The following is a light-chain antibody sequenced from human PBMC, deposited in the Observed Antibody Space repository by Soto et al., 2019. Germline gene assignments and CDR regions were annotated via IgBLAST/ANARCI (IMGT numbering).Light chain of an antibody. CDR1: QIVDND. CDR3: RQHGQWPIT. J-gene: IGKJ5*01. Sequence: ILVTQSPANLSVSPGDRATLPCRASQIVDNDLAWYQQKPGQPPRLLIYDAATRATSSPARFSGSQAGTKFTLTIISLLSEDFATYYCRQHGQWPITFGQGTRLEI. CDR2: DAA. V-gene: IGKV3D-15*01.